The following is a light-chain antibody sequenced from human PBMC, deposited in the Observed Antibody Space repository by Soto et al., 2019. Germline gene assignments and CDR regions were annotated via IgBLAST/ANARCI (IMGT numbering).Light chain of an antibody. Sequence: QSVPTQPPSASGSPGQSATISCTGTSSDVGGYNYVSWYQQYPGKAPKLMIYEVSKRPSGVPDRFSGSKSGNTASLTVSGLQPEDEADYYCSSYAGSSTWVSGGGTKLTVL. V-gene: IGLV2-8*01. CDR1: SSDVGGYNY. J-gene: IGLJ2*01. CDR3: SSYAGSSTWV. CDR2: EVS.